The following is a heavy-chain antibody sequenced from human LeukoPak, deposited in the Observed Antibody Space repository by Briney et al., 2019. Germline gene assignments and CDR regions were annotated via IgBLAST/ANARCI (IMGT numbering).Heavy chain of an antibody. CDR3: ARVAGGYSYGLDY. J-gene: IGHJ4*02. CDR2: ISYDGSNK. CDR1: GFTFSSYG. V-gene: IGHV3-30*03. D-gene: IGHD5-18*01. Sequence: GGSLRLSCAASGFTFSSYGMHWVRQAPGKGLEWVAVISYDGSNKYYADSVKGRFTISRDNSKNTLYLQMNSLRAEDTAVYYCARVAGGYSYGLDYWGRGTLVTVSS.